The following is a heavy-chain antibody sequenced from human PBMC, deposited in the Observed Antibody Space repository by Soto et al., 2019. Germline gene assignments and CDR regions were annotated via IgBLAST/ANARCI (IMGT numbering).Heavy chain of an antibody. Sequence: QVQLQESGPGLVKPSQTLSLTCTVSGGSISSGGYYWSWIRQHPGKGLEWIGYIYYSGSTYYNPSLKSRVTISVDTSKNQFSLKLSSVTAADTAVYYCARTFYDFWSGYPSNFDYWGQGTLVTVSS. J-gene: IGHJ4*02. CDR2: IYYSGST. V-gene: IGHV4-31*03. CDR1: GGSISSGGYY. D-gene: IGHD3-3*01. CDR3: ARTFYDFWSGYPSNFDY.